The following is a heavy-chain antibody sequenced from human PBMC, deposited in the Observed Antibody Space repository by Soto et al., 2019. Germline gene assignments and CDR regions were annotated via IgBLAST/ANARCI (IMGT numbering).Heavy chain of an antibody. CDR2: ISAHNGNK. J-gene: IGHJ4*02. D-gene: IGHD5-18*01. V-gene: IGHV1-18*01. CDR3: ARTGTAMPTRENY. Sequence: QVQLVQSGAEVKKPGASVKVSCKASGYTFTSYGITWVRQAPGQGLEWMGWISAHNGNKKYAQKFQGRVTMTTDTSTSTADMDLRSLRSDDTAVYYCARTGTAMPTRENYWGQGTLVTVSA. CDR1: GYTFTSYG.